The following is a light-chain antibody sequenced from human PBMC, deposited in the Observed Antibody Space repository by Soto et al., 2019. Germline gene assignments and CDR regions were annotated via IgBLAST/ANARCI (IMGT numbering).Light chain of an antibody. J-gene: IGKJ4*02. V-gene: IGKV1-5*01. CDR2: DAS. CDR3: QQDSTYPLT. Sequence: DIQMTQSPSTLSASIGDRGTITCRALQGITTFLAWYQQKPGKAPQILIYDASKLEPGVPSRLRGGGSGTEFTLTSSSLQPDDFANYYCQQDSTYPLTFGGGPRVEIK. CDR1: QGITTF.